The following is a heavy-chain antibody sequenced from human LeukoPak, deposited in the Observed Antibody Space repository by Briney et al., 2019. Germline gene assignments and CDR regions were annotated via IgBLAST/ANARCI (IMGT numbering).Heavy chain of an antibody. CDR1: GGSINSYY. Sequence: SETLSLTCTVSGGSINSYYWGWIRQPPGKGLEWIGNIYYSGSTYYNPSLKSRATISDDTSKNQFSLKMSSVTAAATAVYYCGMGYCSGGSCYPIDYWGQGTLVTVSS. D-gene: IGHD2-15*01. J-gene: IGHJ4*02. V-gene: IGHV4-59*08. CDR2: IYYSGST. CDR3: GMGYCSGGSCYPIDY.